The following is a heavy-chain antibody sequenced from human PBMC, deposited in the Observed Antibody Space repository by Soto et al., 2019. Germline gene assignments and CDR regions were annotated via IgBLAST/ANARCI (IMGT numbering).Heavy chain of an antibody. CDR2: ISYDGSNK. Sequence: GGSLRLSCAASGFTFSSYGMHWVRQAPGKGLEWVAVISYDGSNKYYADSVKGRFTISRDNSKNTLYLQMNSLRAEDTAVYYCSVQLERHAFNWFDPWGQGTLVTVSS. CDR1: GFTFSSYG. V-gene: IGHV3-30*03. J-gene: IGHJ5*02. CDR3: SVQLERHAFNWFDP. D-gene: IGHD1-1*01.